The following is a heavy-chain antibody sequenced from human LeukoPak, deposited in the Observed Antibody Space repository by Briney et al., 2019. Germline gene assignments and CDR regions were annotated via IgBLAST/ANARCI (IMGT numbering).Heavy chain of an antibody. CDR3: ARVMGGMLPAEYFQH. Sequence: GESLKISCKGSGYSFTSYWIGWVRQMPGKGLDWMGIIYPGDSDTRYSPSFQGQVTISADKSISTAYLQWSSLKASDTAMYYCARVMGGMLPAEYFQHWGQGTLVTVSS. CDR2: IYPGDSDT. CDR1: GYSFTSYW. D-gene: IGHD2-8*01. J-gene: IGHJ1*01. V-gene: IGHV5-51*01.